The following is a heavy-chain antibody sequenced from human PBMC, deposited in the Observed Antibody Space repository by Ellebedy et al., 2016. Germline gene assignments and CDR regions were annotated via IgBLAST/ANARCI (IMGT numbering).Heavy chain of an antibody. CDR3: ARDSSWRPYAKGFMDY. Sequence: GGSLRLSXAASGFTFSSYWMHWVRQAPGKGLVWVSRINSDGSSTSYADSVKGRFTISRDNAKNTLYLQMNSLRAEDTAVYYCARDSSWRPYAKGFMDYWGQGTLVTVSS. D-gene: IGHD2-2*01. V-gene: IGHV3-74*01. J-gene: IGHJ4*02. CDR1: GFTFSSYW. CDR2: INSDGSST.